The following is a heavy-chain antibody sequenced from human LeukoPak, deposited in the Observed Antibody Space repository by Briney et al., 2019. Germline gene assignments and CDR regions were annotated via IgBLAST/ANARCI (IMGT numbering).Heavy chain of an antibody. CDR3: TADLPPPRGYDYPFDY. CDR1: GFTFANAW. Sequence: SGGSLRLSCAASGFTFANAWMSWVRQAPGKGLECVGRIKSKTDGETTDYAAPVKGRFTISRDDSKNMLYLQMNSLKSEDTAVYYCTADLPPPRGYDYPFDYWGQGSLVTVSS. V-gene: IGHV3-15*01. J-gene: IGHJ4*02. CDR2: IKSKTDGETT. D-gene: IGHD5-12*01.